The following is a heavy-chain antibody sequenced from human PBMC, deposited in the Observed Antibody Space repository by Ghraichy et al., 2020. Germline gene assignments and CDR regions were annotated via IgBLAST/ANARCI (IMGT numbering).Heavy chain of an antibody. CDR1: GGSISSYY. Sequence: SETLSLTCTVSGGSISSYYWSWIRQPPGKGLEWIGYICYSGSTNYNPSLKSRVTISVDTSKNQFSLKLSSVTASATAVSYCARDPSYGDYELDCWGPGTLVPVSS. CDR3: ARDPSYGDYELDC. V-gene: IGHV4-59*01. J-gene: IGHJ4*02. D-gene: IGHD4-17*01. CDR2: ICYSGST.